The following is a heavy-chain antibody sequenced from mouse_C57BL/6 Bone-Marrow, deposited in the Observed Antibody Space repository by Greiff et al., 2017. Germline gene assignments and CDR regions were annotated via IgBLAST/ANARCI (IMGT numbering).Heavy chain of an antibody. CDR3: TRFITTPFAY. D-gene: IGHD1-1*01. CDR2: IDPENGDT. Sequence: VQLQQSGAELVRPGASVKLSCTASGFNIQDDYMHWVKQRPEQGLEWIGWIDPENGDTEYASKFQGKATITADPSSNTAYLQLSSLTSEDTAVYYCTRFITTPFAYWGQGTLVTVSA. J-gene: IGHJ3*01. CDR1: GFNIQDDY. V-gene: IGHV14-4*01.